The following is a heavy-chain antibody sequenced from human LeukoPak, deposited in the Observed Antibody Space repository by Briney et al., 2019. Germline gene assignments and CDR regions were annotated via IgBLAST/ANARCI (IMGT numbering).Heavy chain of an antibody. D-gene: IGHD4-23*01. CDR2: IKSKRDGETT. CDR3: TSLVGSPTY. J-gene: IGHJ4*02. Sequence: GGSLRLSCVGSGFNFQYAWMTWVRQAPGKGLEWVGCIKSKRDGETTDYAALVKSRFSISRDDSKNTVYLRMNSLRTEDTAVYYCTSLVGSPTYWGQGTLVAVSS. V-gene: IGHV3-15*01. CDR1: GFNFQYAW.